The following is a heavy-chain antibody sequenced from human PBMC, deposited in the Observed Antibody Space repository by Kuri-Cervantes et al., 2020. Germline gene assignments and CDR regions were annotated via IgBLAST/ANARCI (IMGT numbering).Heavy chain of an antibody. D-gene: IGHD3-22*01. V-gene: IGHV1-18*01. J-gene: IGHJ4*02. Sequence: ASVKVSCKASGYTFTSYGISWVRQAPGQGLEWMGWISAYNGNTNYAQKLQGRVTMTTDTSTSTAYMEPSSLRSEDTAVYYCASLGRQYYDSSGYYQDYWGQGTLVTVSS. CDR2: ISAYNGNT. CDR3: ASLGRQYYDSSGYYQDY. CDR1: GYTFTSYG.